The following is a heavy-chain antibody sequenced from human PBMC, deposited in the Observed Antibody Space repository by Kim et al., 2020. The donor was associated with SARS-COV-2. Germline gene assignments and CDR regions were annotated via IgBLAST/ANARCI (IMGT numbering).Heavy chain of an antibody. V-gene: IGHV4-31*03. J-gene: IGHJ4*02. Sequence: SETLSLTCTVSGGSISSGGYYWSWIRQHPGKGLEWIGYIYYSGSTYYNPSLKSRVTISVDTSKNQFSLKLSSVTAADTAVYYCAREAQTIFTRVNYFDYWGQGTLVTVSS. CDR2: IYYSGST. CDR1: GGSISSGGYY. CDR3: AREAQTIFTRVNYFDY. D-gene: IGHD3-3*01.